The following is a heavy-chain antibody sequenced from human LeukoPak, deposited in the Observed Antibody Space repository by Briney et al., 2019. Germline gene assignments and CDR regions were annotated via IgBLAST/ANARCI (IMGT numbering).Heavy chain of an antibody. J-gene: IGHJ4*02. CDR1: GGSISSGSYY. CDR3: ARDSHSSGWTYLDS. CDR2: IYTSGST. V-gene: IGHV4-61*02. Sequence: SETLSLTCTVSGGSISSGSYYWSWIRQPTGKGLEWIGRIYTSGSTNYSPSLKSRVSISLDTSKNQFSLNLSSVTAADTAVYYCARDSHSSGWTYLDSWGQGTLVTVSS. D-gene: IGHD6-19*01.